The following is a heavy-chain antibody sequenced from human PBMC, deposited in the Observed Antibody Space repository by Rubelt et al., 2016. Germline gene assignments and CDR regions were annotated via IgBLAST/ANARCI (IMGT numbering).Heavy chain of an antibody. CDR2: IYYSGST. D-gene: IGHD1-26*01. CDR3: ARDWSGSYYFDY. Sequence: AGIYYSGSTYYNPSLKSRVTISVDTSKNQFSLKLSSVTAADTAVYYCARDWSGSYYFDYWGQGTLVTVSS. V-gene: IGHV4-38-2*02. J-gene: IGHJ4*02.